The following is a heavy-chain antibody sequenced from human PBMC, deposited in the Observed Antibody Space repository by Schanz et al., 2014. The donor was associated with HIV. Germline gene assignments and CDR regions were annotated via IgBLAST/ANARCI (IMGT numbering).Heavy chain of an antibody. CDR2: ISYDGSNK. CDR1: GFTFSSDG. CDR3: AKVARWDYYNMDV. Sequence: QVPLVESGGGVVQPGRCLRLSCAASGFTFSSDGMHWVRQAPGKGLEWVAFISYDGSNKYYADSVKGRFTISRDNSKNTLYLQMNSLRAEDTAVYHCAKVARWDYYNMDVWGQGTTVTVSS. V-gene: IGHV3-30*18. J-gene: IGHJ6*02.